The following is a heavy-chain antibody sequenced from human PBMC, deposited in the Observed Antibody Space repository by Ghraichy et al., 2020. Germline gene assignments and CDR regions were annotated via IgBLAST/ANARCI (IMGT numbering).Heavy chain of an antibody. CDR1: GGSIITHTYY. D-gene: IGHD2-2*01. CDR3: ARVVPTAVGWFDP. Sequence: SETLSLTCTVSGGSIITHTYYWGWIRQPPEKGLEWIGNSYYSGITYYNTSLKSRVTISVDTSKNQFSLRLTSVTAADTAVYYCARVVPTAVGWFDPWGQGTLVTVSS. V-gene: IGHV4-39*01. CDR2: SYYSGIT. J-gene: IGHJ5*02.